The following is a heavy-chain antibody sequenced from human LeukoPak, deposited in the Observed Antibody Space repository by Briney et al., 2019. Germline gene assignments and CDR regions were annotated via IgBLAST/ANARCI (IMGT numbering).Heavy chain of an antibody. CDR1: GFTFNSYW. CDR3: AKDPTTVTTPSRDDY. CDR2: IKQDGSEK. J-gene: IGHJ4*02. Sequence: GGSLRLSCAASGFTFNSYWMTWVRQAPGKGLEWVANIKQDGSEKLYVDSVKGRFTISRDNSKNTLYLQMNSLRAEDTAVYYCAKDPTTVTTPSRDDYWGQGTLVTVSS. D-gene: IGHD4-17*01. V-gene: IGHV3-7*03.